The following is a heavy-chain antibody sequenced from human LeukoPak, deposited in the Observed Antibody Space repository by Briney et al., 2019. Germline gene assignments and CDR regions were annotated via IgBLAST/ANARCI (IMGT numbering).Heavy chain of an antibody. D-gene: IGHD5-24*01. CDR2: IYYSGST. V-gene: IGHV4-59*01. CDR1: GGSISSYY. J-gene: IGHJ6*02. Sequence: SETLSLTCTVSGGSISSYYWSWIRQPPGKGLEWIGYIYYSGSTNYNPSLKSRVTISVDTSKNQFSLKLSSVTAADTAVYYCARDFPSRRDGYNLNYYYGMDVWGQGTTVTVSS. CDR3: ARDFPSRRDGYNLNYYYGMDV.